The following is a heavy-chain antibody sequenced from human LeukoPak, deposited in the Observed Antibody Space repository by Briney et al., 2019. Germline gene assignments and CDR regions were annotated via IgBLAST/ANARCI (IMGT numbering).Heavy chain of an antibody. CDR3: ARVGGRLIPDAFDI. J-gene: IGHJ3*02. Sequence: PSETLSLTCTVSGGSISSYYWSWIRQPPGKGLEWIGYIYYSGSTNYNPSLKSRVTISVDTSKNQFSLKLSSVTAADTAVYYCARVGGRLIPDAFDIWGQGTMVTVSS. CDR1: GGSISSYY. D-gene: IGHD2-8*01. V-gene: IGHV4-59*01. CDR2: IYYSGST.